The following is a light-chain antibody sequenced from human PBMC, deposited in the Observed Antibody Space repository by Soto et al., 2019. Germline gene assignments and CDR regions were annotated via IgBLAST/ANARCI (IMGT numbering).Light chain of an antibody. CDR1: QSLSSW. J-gene: IGKJ3*01. V-gene: IGKV1-5*03. Sequence: DIQMTQSPSTLSASVGDRVTITCRASQSLSSWLAWYQQKPGKAPNLLIYKASSLESGVPSRFSGSGSGTDFTFTISSLQPEDIATYYCQQYDNLPPFTFGPGTKVDIK. CDR2: KAS. CDR3: QQYDNLPPFT.